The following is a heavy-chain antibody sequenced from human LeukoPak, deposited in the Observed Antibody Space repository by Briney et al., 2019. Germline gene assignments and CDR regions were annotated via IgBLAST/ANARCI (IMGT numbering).Heavy chain of an antibody. J-gene: IGHJ6*02. CDR2: INPNSGGT. CDR3: ARAILTGPHYYYYYGMDV. Sequence: ALVKVSCKASGYTFTGYYMHWVRQAPGQGLEWMGWINPNSGGTNYAQKFQGRVTMTRDTSISTAYMELSRLRSDDTAVYYCARAILTGPHYYYYYGMDVWGQGTTVTVSS. V-gene: IGHV1-2*02. CDR1: GYTFTGYY. D-gene: IGHD3-9*01.